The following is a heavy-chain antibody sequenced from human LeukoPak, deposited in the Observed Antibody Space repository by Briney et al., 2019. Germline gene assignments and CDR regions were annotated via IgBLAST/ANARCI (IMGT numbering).Heavy chain of an antibody. CDR3: AREGGPYRPLDY. Sequence: SETLSLTCGVSGGAISSTNWWTWVRQPPGEGLEWIGEVHLSGRTNYNPSLESRVTMSVDMSENHISLKLTSVTAADTAVYYCAREGGPYRPLDYSGQGTLVSVSS. V-gene: IGHV4-4*02. CDR2: VHLSGRT. CDR1: GGAISSTNW. J-gene: IGHJ4*02.